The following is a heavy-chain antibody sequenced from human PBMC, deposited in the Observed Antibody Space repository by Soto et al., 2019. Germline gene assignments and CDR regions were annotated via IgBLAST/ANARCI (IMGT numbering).Heavy chain of an antibody. D-gene: IGHD3-10*01. CDR2: IIPMFRTP. Sequence: QVQLVQSGAEVKKTGSSVKVSCKASGGTFSSYAFSWVRQAPRQGLEWLGGIIPMFRTPLYSQKFDVRITITAYEYTTTVYMELTGLTSDDTSVYFCASPPSVILNTYGFVTPFDIWGQGTMVTVSS. CDR3: ASPPSVILNTYGFVTPFDI. J-gene: IGHJ3*02. V-gene: IGHV1-69*12. CDR1: GGTFSSYA.